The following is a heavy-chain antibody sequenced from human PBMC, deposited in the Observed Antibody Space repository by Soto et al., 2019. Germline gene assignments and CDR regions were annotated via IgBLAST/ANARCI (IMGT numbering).Heavy chain of an antibody. D-gene: IGHD1-20*01. CDR2: IIPIFGTA. CDR1: GGTFSSYA. V-gene: IGHV1-69*06. J-gene: IGHJ6*02. CDR3: ARKAITGTEGGYGMDV. Sequence: SVKVSCKASGGTFSSYAISWVRQAPGQGLEWMGGIIPIFGTANYAQKFQGRVTITADKSTSTAYMELSSLRSEDTAVYYCARKAITGTEGGYGMDVWGQGTTVTVSS.